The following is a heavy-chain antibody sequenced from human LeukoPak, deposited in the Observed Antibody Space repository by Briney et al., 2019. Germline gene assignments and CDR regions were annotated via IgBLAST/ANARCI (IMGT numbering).Heavy chain of an antibody. Sequence: GGSLRLSCAASGFTFSNHGMDWVRQAPGKGLEWVANIKKDGSEKYYVDSVKGRFTISRDNAKKSLYLQMNSLGAEDTAVYYCARHLSGITGYTYGRGIDYWGQGTLLTVSS. CDR3: ARHLSGITGYTYGRGIDY. D-gene: IGHD5-18*01. CDR1: GFTFSNHG. V-gene: IGHV3-7*01. J-gene: IGHJ4*02. CDR2: IKKDGSEK.